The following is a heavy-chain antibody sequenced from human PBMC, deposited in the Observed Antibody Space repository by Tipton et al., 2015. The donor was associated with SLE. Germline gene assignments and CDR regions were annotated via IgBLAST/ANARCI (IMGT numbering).Heavy chain of an antibody. CDR3: ARAGVTIFGLVIGAFDI. CDR1: GGSFSGYY. Sequence: TLSLTCAVYGGSFSGYYWSWIRQPPGKGLEWIGEINHSGSTNYNPSLESRVTISVDTSKNQFSLKLSSVTAADTAVYYCARAGVTIFGLVIGAFDIWGQGTVVTVSS. CDR2: INHSGST. V-gene: IGHV4-34*01. D-gene: IGHD3-3*01. J-gene: IGHJ3*02.